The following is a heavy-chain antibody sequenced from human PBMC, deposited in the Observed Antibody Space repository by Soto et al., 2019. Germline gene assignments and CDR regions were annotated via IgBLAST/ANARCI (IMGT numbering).Heavy chain of an antibody. D-gene: IGHD6-6*01. CDR3: ARSPYSSSSFFDY. CDR2: IYHSGSA. CDR1: GYSISSGYY. Sequence: SETLSLTCAVSGYSISSGYYWGWLRQPPGKGLECIGSIYHSGSAYYNPSLKSRVTVSVDTSRNQFSLKLSSVTAADTAVYYCARSPYSSSSFFDYWGRGTLVTVSS. V-gene: IGHV4-38-2*01. J-gene: IGHJ4*02.